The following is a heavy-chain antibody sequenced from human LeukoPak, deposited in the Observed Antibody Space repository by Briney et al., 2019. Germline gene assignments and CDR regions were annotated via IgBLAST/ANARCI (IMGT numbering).Heavy chain of an antibody. CDR3: ARGLAGSILTGYYFDY. J-gene: IGHJ4*02. V-gene: IGHV1-18*01. CDR1: GYTFSNYG. CDR2: ISAYNGNT. Sequence: ASVKVSCKASGYTFSNYGISWVRQAPGQGLEWMGWISAYNGNTKYAQKVQGRVSMTTDTSTSTAYMELRSLRSEDTAVYYSARGLAGSILTGYYFDYWGQGTLVTVSS. D-gene: IGHD3-9*01.